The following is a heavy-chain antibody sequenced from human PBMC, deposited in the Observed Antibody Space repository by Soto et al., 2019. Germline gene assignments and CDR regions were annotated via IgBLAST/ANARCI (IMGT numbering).Heavy chain of an antibody. J-gene: IGHJ4*02. V-gene: IGHV4-31*03. D-gene: IGHD3-22*01. Sequence: QVQLQESGPGLVKPSQTLSLTCTVSGGSISSGGYYWSWIRQHPGKGLEWIGYIYYSGYTYYNPSLKSRVTTSVDTSKNQFSLKLNSVTAADTAVYYCARDQDSRGYYFDYWGQGTLVTVSS. CDR1: GGSISSGGYY. CDR3: ARDQDSRGYYFDY. CDR2: IYYSGYT.